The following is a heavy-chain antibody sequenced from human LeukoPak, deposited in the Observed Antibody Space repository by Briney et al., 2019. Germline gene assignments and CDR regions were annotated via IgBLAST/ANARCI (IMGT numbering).Heavy chain of an antibody. CDR3: ASYYCSSTTCSPYYYYGMDV. CDR2: IIPILGIA. Sequence: SVKVSCKASGGTFSSYVISWVRQAPGQGPEWMGRIIPILGIANNAQKFQGRVTITADRSTSTAYMELSSLRSEDTAVYYCASYYCSSTTCSPYYYYGMDVWGQGTTVTVSS. D-gene: IGHD2-2*01. CDR1: GGTFSSYV. J-gene: IGHJ6*02. V-gene: IGHV1-69*04.